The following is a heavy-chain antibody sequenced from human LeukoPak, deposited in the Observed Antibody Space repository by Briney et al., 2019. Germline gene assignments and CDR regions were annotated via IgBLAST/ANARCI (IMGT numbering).Heavy chain of an antibody. J-gene: IGHJ4*02. CDR2: IIPIFGTA. CDR1: GGTFSSYA. V-gene: IGHV1-69*13. CDR3: ATDPKYLRRWLQLEY. D-gene: IGHD5-24*01. Sequence: SVKVSCKASGGTFSSYAISWVRQAPGQGLEWMGGIIPIFGTANYAQKFQGRVTITADESTSTAYMELSSLRSEDTAVYYCATDPKYLRRWLQLEYWGQGTLVTVSS.